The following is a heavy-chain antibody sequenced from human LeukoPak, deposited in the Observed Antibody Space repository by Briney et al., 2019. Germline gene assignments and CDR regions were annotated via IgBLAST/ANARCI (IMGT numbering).Heavy chain of an antibody. CDR2: IHPSGGST. CDR1: GYTSTSYY. J-gene: IGHJ4*02. D-gene: IGHD3-16*02. V-gene: IGHV1-46*01. CDR3: ARGFTVYRLSLDY. Sequence: ASVKLSCGASGYTSTSYYMHWVRQAPGRGLEWMGFIHPSGGSTTYAQKFQARVTMPRDTSTSTVYMERSSLQSEDTAVYSCARGFTVYRLSLDYWGQGTLVTVSS.